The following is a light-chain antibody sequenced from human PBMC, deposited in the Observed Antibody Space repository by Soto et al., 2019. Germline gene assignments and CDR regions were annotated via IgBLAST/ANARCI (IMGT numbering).Light chain of an antibody. V-gene: IGKV1-5*01. J-gene: IGKJ2*01. Sequence: DIQMTQSPSTLSASVGDRVTITCRASQFIDRWLAWYQQKPGKAPQYLIFAASSLYGGVPLRFSGSGSGTEFTLTITSLQPDDSATYYCLQYSGSSYTFGPGTNVEIK. CDR3: LQYSGSSYT. CDR2: AAS. CDR1: QFIDRW.